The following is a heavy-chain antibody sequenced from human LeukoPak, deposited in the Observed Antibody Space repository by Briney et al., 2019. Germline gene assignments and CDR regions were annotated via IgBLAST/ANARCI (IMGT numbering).Heavy chain of an antibody. Sequence: PGGSLRLSCAASGFIFKDYTMNWVRQSPGKGLQGVSLMSFGSSYISYADSLKGRFTVSGDDAKSSVYLEMTSLRAEDTAVYYCARASTDYSVTDGFDTWGPGTLVTVSS. CDR2: MSFGSSYI. CDR1: GFIFKDYT. D-gene: IGHD4-11*01. V-gene: IGHV3-21*01. J-gene: IGHJ5*02. CDR3: ARASTDYSVTDGFDT.